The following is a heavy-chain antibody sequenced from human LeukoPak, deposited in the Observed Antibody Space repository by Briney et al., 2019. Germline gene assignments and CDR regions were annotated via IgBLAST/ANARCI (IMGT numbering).Heavy chain of an antibody. V-gene: IGHV4-34*01. Sequence: SETLSLTCAVYRGSFSGYYWSWIRQPPGKGLEWIGSIYYSGSTYYNPSLKSRVTISVDTSKNQFSLKLSFLTAADTAVYYCARSSGRYTYFDYWGQGTLVTVYS. CDR2: IYYSGST. D-gene: IGHD1-26*01. CDR1: RGSFSGYY. CDR3: ARSSGRYTYFDY. J-gene: IGHJ4*02.